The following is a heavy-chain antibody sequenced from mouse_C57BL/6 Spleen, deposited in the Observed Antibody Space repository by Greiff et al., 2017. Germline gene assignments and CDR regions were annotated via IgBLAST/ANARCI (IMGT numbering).Heavy chain of an antibody. Sequence: QVQLQQSGAELVKPGASVKLSCKASGYTFTSYWMHWVKQRPGQGLEWIGMIHPNSGSTNYNEKFKSKATLTVDKSSSTAYMQLSSLTSEDSAVYYCARDYSRSRYFDVWGTGTTVTVSS. V-gene: IGHV1-64*01. CDR1: GYTFTSYW. J-gene: IGHJ1*03. CDR2: IHPNSGST. D-gene: IGHD2-5*01. CDR3: ARDYSRSRYFDV.